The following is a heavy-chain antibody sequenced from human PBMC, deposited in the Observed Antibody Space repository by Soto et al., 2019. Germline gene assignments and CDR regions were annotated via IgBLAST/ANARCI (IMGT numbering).Heavy chain of an antibody. J-gene: IGHJ4*02. CDR1: GYTFTSYG. V-gene: IGHV1-18*01. CDR2: ISAYNGNT. CDR3: ARDRRLDIVATISLDY. D-gene: IGHD5-12*01. Sequence: QVQLVQSGAEVKKPGASVKVSCKASGYTFTSYGISWVRQAPGQGLEWMGWISAYNGNTNYAQKLQGRVTMTTDTSTSTADMELRSLRSDDTAVYYCARDRRLDIVATISLDYWGQGTLVTVSS.